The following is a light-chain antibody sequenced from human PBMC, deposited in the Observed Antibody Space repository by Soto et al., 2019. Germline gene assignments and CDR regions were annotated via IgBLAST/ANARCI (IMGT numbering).Light chain of an antibody. CDR3: QQYTGSPWT. CDR2: DAS. J-gene: IGKJ1*01. CDR1: QTVRNNY. V-gene: IGKV3-20*01. Sequence: EFVFTQSPGTLSLSPGERATLSCRASQTVRNNYLAWYQQKPGQAPRLLIYDASTRATGIPDRFSGGGSGADFTLTISRLEPEDFAVDYCQQYTGSPWTCGQGTKVDIK.